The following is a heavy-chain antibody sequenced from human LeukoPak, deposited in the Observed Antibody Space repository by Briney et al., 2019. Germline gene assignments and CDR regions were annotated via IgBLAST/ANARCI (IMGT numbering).Heavy chain of an antibody. CDR1: GGAISSGDYF. CDR3: TRHRSPHAGSSSWHDY. V-gene: IGHV4-30-4*01. J-gene: IGHJ4*02. Sequence: SETLSLTCTVSGGAISSGDYFWSWIRQPPGKALEWIAYTYHRGSPFYKSSLKSRVTTSVDTSKNQFSLKLRSVTAPDTAVYYCTRHRSPHAGSSSWHDYWGQGTLVTASS. D-gene: IGHD6-13*01. CDR2: TYHRGSP.